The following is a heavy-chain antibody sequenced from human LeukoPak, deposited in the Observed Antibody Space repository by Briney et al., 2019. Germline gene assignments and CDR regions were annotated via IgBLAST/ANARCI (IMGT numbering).Heavy chain of an antibody. CDR2: ITWNGGSR. D-gene: IGHD4-17*01. Sequence: GRSLRLSCAASGFTFDDYAMHWVRQVPGKGLEWVSSITWNGGSRGYVDSVKGRFTISRDNAKNTVYLQMNSLRVEDTAVYYCARGALYQYYLDYWGWGQGTLVTVSS. CDR1: GFTFDDYA. J-gene: IGHJ4*02. CDR3: ARGALYQYYLDYWG. V-gene: IGHV3-9*01.